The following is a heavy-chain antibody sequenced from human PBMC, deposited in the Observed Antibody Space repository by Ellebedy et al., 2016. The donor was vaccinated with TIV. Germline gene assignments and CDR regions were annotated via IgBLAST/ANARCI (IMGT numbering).Heavy chain of an antibody. D-gene: IGHD3-3*01. CDR1: GYTFTSYG. CDR3: ARDRTIFGVVRGWFDP. V-gene: IGHV1-46*01. Sequence: ASVKVSXKASGYTFTSYGISWVRQAPGQGLEWMGIINPSGGSTSYAQKFQGRVTMTRDTSTSTVYMELSGLRSEDTAVYYCARDRTIFGVVRGWFDPWGQGTLVTVSS. J-gene: IGHJ5*02. CDR2: INPSGGST.